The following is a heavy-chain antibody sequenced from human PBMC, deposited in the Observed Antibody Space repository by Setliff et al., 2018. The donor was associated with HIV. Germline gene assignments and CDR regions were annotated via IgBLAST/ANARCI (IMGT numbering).Heavy chain of an antibody. D-gene: IGHD7-27*01. Sequence: PSETLSLTCTVSGGSISSGGYYWSWIRQHPGKGLEWIGYIYYSGSTYYNPSLKSRVTISVDTSKNQFSLKLGSVTAADTAVYYCARDHRSNWGREDAFDIWGQGTMVTVSS. CDR3: ARDHRSNWGREDAFDI. CDR2: IYYSGST. V-gene: IGHV4-31*03. J-gene: IGHJ3*02. CDR1: GGSISSGGYY.